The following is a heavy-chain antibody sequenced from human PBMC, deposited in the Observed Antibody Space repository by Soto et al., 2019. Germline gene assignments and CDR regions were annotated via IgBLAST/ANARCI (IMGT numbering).Heavy chain of an antibody. CDR2: IYFNGTT. CDR3: ARGKGTHKY. D-gene: IGHD3-10*01. Sequence: QVQLQESGPGLVKPSETLSLTCTVSGVTLSGYYWSWIRQTPGKTLEWIGCIYFNGTTNYNPSHKSRGTISIDMSKKQFSLKLRSVTATDTAVYHCARGKGTHKYWGRGSLVTVSS. CDR1: GVTLSGYY. V-gene: IGHV4-59*01. J-gene: IGHJ4*02.